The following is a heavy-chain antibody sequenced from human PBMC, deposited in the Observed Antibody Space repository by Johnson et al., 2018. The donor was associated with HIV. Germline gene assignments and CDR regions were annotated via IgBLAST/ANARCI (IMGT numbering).Heavy chain of an antibody. J-gene: IGHJ3*02. V-gene: IGHV3-30*18. Sequence: QVQLVESGGGLVKPGGSLRLSCVASGFTFSNFGMHWVRQAPGKGLEWVAVISYDGTIKYYVDSVKGRFTISSDNSKNTLFLQMNSLRPDDTAVYHCAKLHCAGAVCNFEILYDAFDNWGQGTMVTVSS. CDR1: GFTFSNFG. CDR3: AKLHCAGAVCNFEILYDAFDN. D-gene: IGHD2-8*02. CDR2: ISYDGTIK.